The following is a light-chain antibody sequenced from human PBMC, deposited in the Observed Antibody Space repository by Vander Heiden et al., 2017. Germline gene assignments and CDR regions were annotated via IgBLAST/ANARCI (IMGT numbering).Light chain of an antibody. CDR1: KLGDKF. Sequence: SYELTQPPSVSVSPGQTASITCSGDKLGDKFARWYQQKPGQSPVVVIYQDSNRPSGSPERFSGSNSGNTATLTISGTQAMDEADYYCQAWDSSTVVFGGGTKLTVL. CDR3: QAWDSSTVV. CDR2: QDS. V-gene: IGLV3-1*01. J-gene: IGLJ2*01.